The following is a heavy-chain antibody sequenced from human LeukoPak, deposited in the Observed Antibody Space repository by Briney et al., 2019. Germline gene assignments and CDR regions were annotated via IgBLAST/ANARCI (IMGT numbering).Heavy chain of an antibody. CDR1: GFTFSDYY. CDR3: ARDLGARYSSSSGMDV. Sequence: GGSLRLSCAASGFTFSDYYMSWIRQAPGKGLEWLSYITDSGSNTYYADSVKGRFTISRDNAKNSLYLQMNSLRAEDTAVYYCARDLGARYSSSSGMDVWGQGTTVTVSS. D-gene: IGHD6-6*01. J-gene: IGHJ6*02. V-gene: IGHV3-11*04. CDR2: ITDSGSNT.